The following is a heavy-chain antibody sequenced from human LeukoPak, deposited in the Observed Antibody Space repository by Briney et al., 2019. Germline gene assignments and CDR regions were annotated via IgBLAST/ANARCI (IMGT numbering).Heavy chain of an antibody. CDR2: IYSGGST. CDR3: ARSSGPY. D-gene: IGHD3-22*01. V-gene: IGHV3-66*01. Sequence: GLEWVSVIYSGGSTYYADSVKGRFTISRDNSKNTVYLQMNSLRAEDTAVYYCARSSGPYWGQGTLVTVSS. J-gene: IGHJ4*02.